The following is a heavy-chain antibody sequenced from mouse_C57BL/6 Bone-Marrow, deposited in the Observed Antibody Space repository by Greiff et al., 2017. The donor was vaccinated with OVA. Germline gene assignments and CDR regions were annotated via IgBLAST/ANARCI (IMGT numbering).Heavy chain of an antibody. V-gene: IGHV1-39*01. CDR1: GYSFTDYN. J-gene: IGHJ4*01. Sequence: VHVKQSGPELVKPGASVKISCKASGYSFTDYNMNWVKQSNGKSLEWIGVINPNYGTTSYNQKFKGKATLTVDQSSSTAYMQLNSLTSEDSAVYYCARIGYDSFYYYARDYWGQGTSVTVSS. CDR3: ARIGYDSFYYYARDY. D-gene: IGHD2-4*01. CDR2: INPNYGTT.